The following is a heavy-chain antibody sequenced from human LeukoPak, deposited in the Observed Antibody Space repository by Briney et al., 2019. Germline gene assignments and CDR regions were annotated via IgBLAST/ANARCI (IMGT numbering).Heavy chain of an antibody. CDR1: GFTFSSYA. CDR2: ISGSGGST. Sequence: GGSLRPSCAASGFTFSSYAMSWVRQAPGKGLEWVSAISGSGGSTYYADSVKGRFTISRDNSKNTLYLQMNSLRAEDTAVYYCAKGGRYYYDSSGYRDYFDYWGQGTLVTVSS. D-gene: IGHD3-22*01. V-gene: IGHV3-23*01. J-gene: IGHJ4*02. CDR3: AKGGRYYYDSSGYRDYFDY.